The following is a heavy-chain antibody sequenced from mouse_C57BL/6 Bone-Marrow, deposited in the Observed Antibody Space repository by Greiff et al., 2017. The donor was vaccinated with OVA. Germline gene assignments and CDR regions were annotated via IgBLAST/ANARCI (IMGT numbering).Heavy chain of an antibody. D-gene: IGHD1-1*01. CDR3: ARYYGSSYVFAY. CDR2: IDPANGNT. V-gene: IGHV14-3*01. J-gene: IGHJ3*01. Sequence: EVMLVESVAELVRPGASVKLSCTASGFNIKNTYMHWVKQRPEQGLEWIGRIDPANGNTKYAPKFQGKATITADTSSNTAYLQLSSLTSEDTAIYYCARYYGSSYVFAYWGQGTLVTVSA. CDR1: GFNIKNTY.